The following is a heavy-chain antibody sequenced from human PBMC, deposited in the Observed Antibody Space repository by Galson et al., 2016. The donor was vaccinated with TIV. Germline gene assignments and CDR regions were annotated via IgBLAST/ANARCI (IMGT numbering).Heavy chain of an antibody. J-gene: IGHJ4*02. V-gene: IGHV4-34*01. Sequence: SETLSLTCGVSGGSFRGYYWTWIRLPPGKGLEWIGEIDDSGSTNSIPSLKSRLTLSVDTSRNHFSLQLKSVAAADTGVYYCTRGRFESSSYYNNGFDYWGQGTPVTVSS. CDR2: IDDSGST. CDR1: GGSFRGYY. D-gene: IGHD3-10*01. CDR3: TRGRFESSSYYNNGFDY.